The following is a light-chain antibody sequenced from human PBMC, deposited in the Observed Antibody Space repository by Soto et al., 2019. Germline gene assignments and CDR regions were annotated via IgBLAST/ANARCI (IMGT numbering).Light chain of an antibody. CDR1: QSISTY. CDR3: QHTYRTPYT. V-gene: IGKV1-39*01. Sequence: DIQMTQSPSSLSASVGDRVTTTCRASQSISTYLNWYQQKPGKAPKLLISGASSLQSGVPSRFSGSGYGTDFSLTIGSLQPEDFATYYCQHTYRTPYTFGQGTKVDIK. J-gene: IGKJ2*01. CDR2: GAS.